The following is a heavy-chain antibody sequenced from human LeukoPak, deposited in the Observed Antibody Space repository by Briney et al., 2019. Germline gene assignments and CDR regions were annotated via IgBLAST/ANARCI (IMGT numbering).Heavy chain of an antibody. V-gene: IGHV3-53*01. Sequence: PGGSLRPSCAASGFIVSANYMSWVRQTPGKGLEWVSIFYSGGATFYVDSVKGRFTISRDNSKNMLYLQMNSLRAEDTAVYYCARGRGLDVWGQGTTVAVSS. CDR1: GFIVSANY. D-gene: IGHD2-15*01. CDR2: FYSGGAT. J-gene: IGHJ6*02. CDR3: ARGRGLDV.